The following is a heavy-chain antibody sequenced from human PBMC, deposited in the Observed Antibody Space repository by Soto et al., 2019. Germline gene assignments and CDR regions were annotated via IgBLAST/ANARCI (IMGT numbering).Heavy chain of an antibody. V-gene: IGHV4-30-2*01. Sequence: NPSETLSLTCAVSGGSISSGGYSWSWIRQPPGKGLEWIGYIYHSGSTYYNPSLKSRVTISVDRSKNQFSLKLSSVTAADTAVYYCARGWGSGSPTYYYYGMDVWGQGTTVTVSS. CDR3: ARGWGSGSPTYYYYGMDV. J-gene: IGHJ6*02. CDR2: IYHSGST. D-gene: IGHD3-10*01. CDR1: GGSISSGGYS.